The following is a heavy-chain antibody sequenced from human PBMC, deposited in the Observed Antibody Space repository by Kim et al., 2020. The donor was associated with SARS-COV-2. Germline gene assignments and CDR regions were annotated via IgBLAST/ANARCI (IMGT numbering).Heavy chain of an antibody. Sequence: LSLTCCVSGGSIRSGGKFWTWIRQHPAKGLEWIGYISYSGNSHYSPSLRSRVSISLQTSENQFSLELTSVTAADTAVYYCARGQPLDYWGQGILVTVS. CDR1: GGSIRSGGKF. CDR3: ARGQPLDY. CDR2: ISYSGNS. J-gene: IGHJ4*02. V-gene: IGHV4-31*03. D-gene: IGHD2-2*01.